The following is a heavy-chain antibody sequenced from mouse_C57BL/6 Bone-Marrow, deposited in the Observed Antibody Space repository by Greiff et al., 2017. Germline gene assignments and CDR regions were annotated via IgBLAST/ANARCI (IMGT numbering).Heavy chain of an antibody. V-gene: IGHV1-62-2*01. CDR2: FYPGSGSI. Sequence: QVQLKQSGAELVKPGASVKLSCKASGYTFTEYTIHWVKQRSGQGLEWIGWFYPGSGSIKYNEKFKDKATLTADKSSSTVYMELSRLTSEDSAVYFCARHEDTAPYGSSYWYFDVWGTGTTVTVSS. D-gene: IGHD1-1*01. CDR1: GYTFTEYT. CDR3: ARHEDTAPYGSSYWYFDV. J-gene: IGHJ1*03.